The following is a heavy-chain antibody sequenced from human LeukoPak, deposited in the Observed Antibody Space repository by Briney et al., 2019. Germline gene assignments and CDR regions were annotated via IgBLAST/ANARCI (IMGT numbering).Heavy chain of an antibody. V-gene: IGHV4-39*02. CDR3: AREIVTAIMWFDP. Sequence: MPSETLSLTCTVSGGSISSSSYYWGWIRQPPGKGLEWIGSIYYSGSTYYNPSLKSRVTISVDTSKNQFSLKLSSVTAADTAVYYCAREIVTAIMWFDPWGQGTLVTVSS. J-gene: IGHJ5*02. CDR1: GGSISSSSYY. D-gene: IGHD2-21*02. CDR2: IYYSGST.